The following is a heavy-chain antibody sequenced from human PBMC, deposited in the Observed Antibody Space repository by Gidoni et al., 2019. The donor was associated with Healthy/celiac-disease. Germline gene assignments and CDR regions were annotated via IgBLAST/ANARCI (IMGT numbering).Heavy chain of an antibody. V-gene: IGHV1-69*01. J-gene: IGHJ6*02. Sequence: QVQLVQSGAEVTKPGSSVKVSCKASGGTFSSYAISWVRQAPGQGLEWMGGLIPIFGTANYAQKFQGRVTITADESTSTAYMDLSSLRSEDTAVYYCARSLDPIGLADIYYYGMDVWGQGTTVTVSS. CDR3: ARSLDPIGLADIYYYGMDV. CDR1: GGTFSSYA. D-gene: IGHD3-9*01. CDR2: LIPIFGTA.